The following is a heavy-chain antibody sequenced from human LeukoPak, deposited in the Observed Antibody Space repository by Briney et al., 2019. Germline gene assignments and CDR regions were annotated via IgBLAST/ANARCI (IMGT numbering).Heavy chain of an antibody. CDR3: AKGGYCSSTSCYRFYYFDY. J-gene: IGHJ4*02. V-gene: IGHV3-30*02. CDR2: IRYDGSNK. D-gene: IGHD2-2*01. Sequence: GGSLRLSCAASGFTFSSYGMHWVRQAPGKGLEWVAFIRYDGSNKYYADSVKGRFTISRDNSKNTLYLQMNSLRAEDTAVYYCAKGGYCSSTSCYRFYYFDYWGQGTLVTVSS. CDR1: GFTFSSYG.